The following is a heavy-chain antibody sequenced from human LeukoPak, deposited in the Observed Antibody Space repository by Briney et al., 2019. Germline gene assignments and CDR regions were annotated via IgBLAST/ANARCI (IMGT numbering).Heavy chain of an antibody. Sequence: GRTLRLSCAGSGFTFSNYGMTWVRQAPGRGLEWVSVISGPGGSTYYADSVKGRFTISRDNSKNTLFLQMNSLRAEDTAVYYCAKGHGLRYFDWFVIDYWGQGTLVTVSS. CDR2: ISGPGGST. CDR3: AKGHGLRYFDWFVIDY. CDR1: GFTFSNYG. J-gene: IGHJ4*02. V-gene: IGHV3-23*01. D-gene: IGHD3-9*01.